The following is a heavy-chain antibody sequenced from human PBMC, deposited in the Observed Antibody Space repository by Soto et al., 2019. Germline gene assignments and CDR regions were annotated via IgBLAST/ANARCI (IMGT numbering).Heavy chain of an antibody. D-gene: IGHD3-9*01. CDR2: IYYTGST. CDR3: AGDNYDVLTGRKSSFDF. V-gene: IGHV4-31*03. Sequence: SETLSLTCTVSGGAISTSGYFWSWIRQHPGKGLEWVGYIYYTGSTHYNPSLGSRVTISSDTSKNQFSLKLNSVTAADTAVYYCAGDNYDVLTGRKSSFDFWGQGVLVTVSS. J-gene: IGHJ4*02. CDR1: GGAISTSGYF.